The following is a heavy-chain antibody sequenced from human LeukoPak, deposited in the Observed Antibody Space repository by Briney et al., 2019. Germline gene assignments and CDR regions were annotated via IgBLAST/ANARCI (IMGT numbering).Heavy chain of an antibody. CDR2: ISGSGGST. J-gene: IGHJ4*02. Sequence: GGSLRLSCAASGFTFSSYAMSWVRQAPGKGLEWVSAISGSGGSTYYADSVKGRFTISRDNSKNTLYLQMNSLRAEDTAVYYCAKVGLRSYYDILTGYFTFDYWGQGTLVTVSS. CDR3: AKVGLRSYYDILTGYFTFDY. V-gene: IGHV3-23*01. CDR1: GFTFSSYA. D-gene: IGHD3-9*01.